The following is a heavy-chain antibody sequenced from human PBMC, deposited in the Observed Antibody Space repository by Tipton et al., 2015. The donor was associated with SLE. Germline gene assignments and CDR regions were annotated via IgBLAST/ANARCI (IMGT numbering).Heavy chain of an antibody. D-gene: IGHD3-10*01. J-gene: IGHJ6*02. V-gene: IGHV1-18*04. Sequence: QLVQSGAEVKKPGASVKVSCKASGYTFTSYGISWVRQAPGQGLEWMGWISAYNGNTNYAQKLQGRVTMTTDTSTSTAYMELRSLRSDDTAVYYCARVRATVVRAVKYYFYGMDVWGQGTTVTVSS. CDR2: ISAYNGNT. CDR1: GYTFTSYG. CDR3: ARVRATVVRAVKYYFYGMDV.